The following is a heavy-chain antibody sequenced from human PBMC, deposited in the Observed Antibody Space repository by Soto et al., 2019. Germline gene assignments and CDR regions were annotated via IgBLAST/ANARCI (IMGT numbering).Heavy chain of an antibody. J-gene: IGHJ4*02. D-gene: IGHD2-15*01. CDR2: INHSGST. CDR3: ARGRYCSGGSCYFDY. V-gene: IGHV4-34*01. Sequence: PSETLSLTCAVYGGSFSCYYWSWIRQPPGKGLEWIGEINHSGSTNYNPSLKSRVTISVDTSKNQFSLKLSSVTAADTAVYYCARGRYCSGGSCYFDYWGQGTLVTVSS. CDR1: GGSFSCYY.